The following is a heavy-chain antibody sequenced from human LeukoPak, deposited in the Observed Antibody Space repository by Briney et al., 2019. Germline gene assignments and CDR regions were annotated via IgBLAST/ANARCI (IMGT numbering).Heavy chain of an antibody. CDR3: ARSVRKEDAFDI. Sequence: PSETLSLTCTVSGGSISSSSYYWGWIRQPPGKGLEWIGSIYYSGSTYYNPSLKSRVTISVDTSKNQLSLKLSSVTAADTAVYYCARSVRKEDAFDIWGQGTMVTVSS. CDR2: IYYSGST. V-gene: IGHV4-39*01. CDR1: GGSISSSSYY. J-gene: IGHJ3*02. D-gene: IGHD2-8*01.